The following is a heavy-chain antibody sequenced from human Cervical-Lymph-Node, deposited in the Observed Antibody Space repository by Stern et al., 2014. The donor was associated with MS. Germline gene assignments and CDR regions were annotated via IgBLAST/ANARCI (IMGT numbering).Heavy chain of an antibody. D-gene: IGHD7-27*01. Sequence: QVQLGQSGAEVKKPGASVKVSCKASGYTITGYYIHWVRQAPGQGLEWMGWINANSGATKYAQSLQDRFTMTRDTSISTAHMELSGLRADDTAVYYCARDLAGDGDLYLDYWGQGTLVTVSS. V-gene: IGHV1-2*02. J-gene: IGHJ4*02. CDR3: ARDLAGDGDLYLDY. CDR2: INANSGAT. CDR1: GYTITGYY.